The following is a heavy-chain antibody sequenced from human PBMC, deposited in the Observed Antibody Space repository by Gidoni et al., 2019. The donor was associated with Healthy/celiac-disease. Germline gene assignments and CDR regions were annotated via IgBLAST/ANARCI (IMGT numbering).Heavy chain of an antibody. CDR2: ISGSGGST. V-gene: IGHV3-23*01. J-gene: IGHJ4*02. CDR1: GFTFSSYA. D-gene: IGHD5-18*01. Sequence: EVQLLESGGGLVQPGGSLRLSCAASGFTFSSYAMSWVRQAPGKGLEWFSAISGSGGSTYYADSVKGRFTISRDNSKNTLYLQMNSLRAEDTAVYYCAKVRGYSYGFLDYWGQGTLVTVSS. CDR3: AKVRGYSYGFLDY.